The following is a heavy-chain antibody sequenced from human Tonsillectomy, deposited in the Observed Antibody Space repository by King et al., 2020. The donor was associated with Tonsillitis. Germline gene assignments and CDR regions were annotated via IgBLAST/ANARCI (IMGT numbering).Heavy chain of an antibody. D-gene: IGHD6-13*01. V-gene: IGHV3-53*01. CDR2: IYSGGST. Sequence: VQLVESGGGLIQPGGSLRLSCAASGFTVSSNYMSWVRQAPGKGLEWVSIIYSGGSTYYADSVKGRFTISRDNSKNTLYLQMNSLRAEDTAVYSCAKSEAAAGTDYYYGMDVWGQGTTVTVSS. J-gene: IGHJ6*02. CDR1: GFTVSSNY. CDR3: AKSEAAAGTDYYYGMDV.